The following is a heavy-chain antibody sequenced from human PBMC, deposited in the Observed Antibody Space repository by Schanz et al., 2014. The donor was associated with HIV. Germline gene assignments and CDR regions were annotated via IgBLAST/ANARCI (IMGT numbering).Heavy chain of an antibody. CDR2: IKQDGSEK. V-gene: IGHV3-7*01. J-gene: IGHJ6*02. Sequence: VQLVESGGGVVQPGRSLRLSCAVSGFTLSSYWMNWVRQAPGKGLEWVANIKQDGSEKHYVDSVKGRFTISRDNAQNSLYLQMNSLRAEDTAVYYCARAGQLALEQGWGNYYYYYYYGMDVWGQGTTVTVSS. CDR3: ARAGQLALEQGWGNYYYYYYYGMDV. CDR1: GFTLSSYW. D-gene: IGHD1-7*01.